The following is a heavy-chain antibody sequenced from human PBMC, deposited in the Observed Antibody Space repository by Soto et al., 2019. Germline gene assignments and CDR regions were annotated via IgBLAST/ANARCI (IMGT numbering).Heavy chain of an antibody. V-gene: IGHV4-39*02. CDR1: GGSISGSSYY. CDR2: IYYSGST. D-gene: IGHD2-8*02. Sequence: SETLSLTCTVSGGSISGSSYYWGWIRQPPGKGLEWIGSIYYSGSTYYNPSLKSRVTISVDTSKNQFSLKLSSVTAADTAVYYCARDKITGLFDYGGQGTLVTVSS. CDR3: ARDKITGLFDY. J-gene: IGHJ4*02.